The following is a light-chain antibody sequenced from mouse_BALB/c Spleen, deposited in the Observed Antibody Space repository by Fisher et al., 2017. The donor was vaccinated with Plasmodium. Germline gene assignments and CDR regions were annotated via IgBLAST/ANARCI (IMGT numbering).Light chain of an antibody. CDR3: SQSTHLPLT. J-gene: IGKJ5*01. CDR1: QSLVHSYGSTC. Sequence: DIVLTQSTLSLPVSLGDQASISCRSSQSLVHSYGSTCLHWYLQKPGQSPKLLIYKVPNRFSGVPDRFTGSGSGTDFTLKIRGVEAEDLGVYFCSQSTHLPLTFGAGTKLELK. CDR2: KVP. V-gene: IGKV1-110*01.